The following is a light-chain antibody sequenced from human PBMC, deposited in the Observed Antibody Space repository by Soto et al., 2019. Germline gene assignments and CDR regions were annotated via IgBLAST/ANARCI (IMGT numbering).Light chain of an antibody. J-gene: IGKJ1*01. CDR2: DAS. CDR3: QQYNNWPPWT. V-gene: IGKV3D-15*01. Sequence: DTVITQPPVTLSVSPGDTATLSCRASQRVSSYLAWYQQKPGQAPRLLIYDASSRPTDIPARFSGSGSGTDFTLTISSLEPEDFAVYYCQQYNNWPPWTFGQGTNVDI. CDR1: QRVSSY.